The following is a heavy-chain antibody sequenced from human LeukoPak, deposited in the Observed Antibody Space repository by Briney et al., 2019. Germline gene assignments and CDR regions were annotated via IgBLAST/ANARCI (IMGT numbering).Heavy chain of an antibody. CDR2: IYHSGST. Sequence: SETLSLTCTVSGGSISSYYWGLIRQSPGKGLEWIGSIYHSGSTYFNPSLKSRVTISVDTSKDQFSLKLSSVSAADTAVYYCARHGDGGSFDYWGQGTLITVSS. V-gene: IGHV4-39*01. CDR3: ARHGDGGSFDY. D-gene: IGHD4-23*01. CDR1: GGSISSYY. J-gene: IGHJ4*02.